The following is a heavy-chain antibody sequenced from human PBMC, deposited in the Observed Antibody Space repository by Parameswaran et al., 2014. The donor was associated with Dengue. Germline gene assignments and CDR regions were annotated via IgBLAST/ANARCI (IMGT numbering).Heavy chain of an antibody. D-gene: IGHD1-1*01. CDR2: ISGSGGST. Sequence: RWIRQPPGKGLEWVSAISGSGGSTYYADSVKGRFTISRDNSKNTLYLQMNSLRAEDTAVYYCALPMGNWNPGTNKDYWGQGTLVTVSS. V-gene: IGHV3-23*01. J-gene: IGHJ4*02. CDR3: ALPMGNWNPGTNKDY.